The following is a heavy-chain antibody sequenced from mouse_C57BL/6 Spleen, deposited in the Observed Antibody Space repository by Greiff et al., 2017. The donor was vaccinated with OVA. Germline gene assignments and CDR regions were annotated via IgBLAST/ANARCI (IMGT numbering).Heavy chain of an antibody. V-gene: IGHV3-6*01. CDR2: ISYDGSN. J-gene: IGHJ1*03. D-gene: IGHD2-1*01. CDR1: GYSITSGYY. CDR3: ARAGNYWYFDV. Sequence: EVKLQESGPGLVKPSQSLSLTCSVTGYSITSGYYWNWIRQFPGNKLEWMGYISYDGSNNYNPSLKNRISITRDTSKNQFFLKLNSVTTEDTATYYCARAGNYWYFDVWGTGTTVTVSS.